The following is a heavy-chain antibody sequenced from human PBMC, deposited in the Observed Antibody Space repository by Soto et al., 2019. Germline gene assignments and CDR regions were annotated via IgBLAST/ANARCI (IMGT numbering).Heavy chain of an antibody. J-gene: IGHJ3*02. Sequence: TWETLSLTCTVSGGSISSYYWSWIRQPPVNGLEWIGYIYYSGSTNYNPSLKSRVTISVDTSKNQFSLKLSSVTAADTAVYYCAREYYYDSSGFAAFDIWGQGTMVTVSS. V-gene: IGHV4-59*13. CDR1: GGSISSYY. CDR3: AREYYYDSSGFAAFDI. D-gene: IGHD3-22*01. CDR2: IYYSGST.